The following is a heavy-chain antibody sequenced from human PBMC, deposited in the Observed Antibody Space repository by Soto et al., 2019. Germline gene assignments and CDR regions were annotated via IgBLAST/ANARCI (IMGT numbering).Heavy chain of an antibody. CDR1: GGTFSSYT. J-gene: IGHJ4*02. V-gene: IGHV1-3*01. CDR2: INAGNGNT. Sequence: ASVKVSCKASGGTFSSYTISWVLQAPGQRLEWMGWINAGNGNTKYSQKFQGRVTITRDTSASTAYMELSSLRSEDTAVYYCARDLGGWPDYWGQGTLVTVS. CDR3: ARDLGGWPDY. D-gene: IGHD2-15*01.